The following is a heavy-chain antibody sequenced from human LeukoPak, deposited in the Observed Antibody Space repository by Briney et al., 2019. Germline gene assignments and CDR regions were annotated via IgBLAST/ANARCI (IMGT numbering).Heavy chain of an antibody. Sequence: GGSLRLSCAASGFTFSSYAMSWVRQAPGKGLEWVSATSGPGGSRDYADSVKGRFTISRDNSKNTLYLQMNSLRAEDTAIYYCAKKVGLVSAPLYYFDLWGQGTLVSVSS. D-gene: IGHD6-6*01. CDR1: GFTFSSYA. CDR2: TSGPGGSR. CDR3: AKKVGLVSAPLYYFDL. V-gene: IGHV3-23*01. J-gene: IGHJ4*02.